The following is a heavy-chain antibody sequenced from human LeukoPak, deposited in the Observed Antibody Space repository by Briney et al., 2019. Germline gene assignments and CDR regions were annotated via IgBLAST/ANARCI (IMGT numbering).Heavy chain of an antibody. V-gene: IGHV5-51*01. CDR1: GYSFTSNW. J-gene: IGHJ4*02. CDR3: ARPPYSSSSGSDY. CDR2: IYPGDSDT. D-gene: IGHD6-6*01. Sequence: GESLKISCKGSGYSFTSNWIGWVRQMPGRGLEWMGIIYPGDSDTRYSPSFQGQVTISADKSISTAYLQWSSLKASDTAMYYCARPPYSSSSGSDYWGQGTLVTVSS.